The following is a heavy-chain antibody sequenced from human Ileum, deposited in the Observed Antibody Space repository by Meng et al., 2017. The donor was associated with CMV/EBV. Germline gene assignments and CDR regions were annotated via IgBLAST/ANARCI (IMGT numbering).Heavy chain of an antibody. CDR2: IGGGAGVT. D-gene: IGHD2-15*01. V-gene: IGHV3-11*01. CDR1: GFSISDYY. J-gene: IGHJ4*02. Sequence: SCAASGFSISDYYVSWIRQAPGKGLEWISYIGGGAGVTYYADSLKGRFTISRDNARKSLYLQMASLRVEDTAIYYCARGRRDIGFDSWGQGALVTVSS. CDR3: ARGRRDIGFDS.